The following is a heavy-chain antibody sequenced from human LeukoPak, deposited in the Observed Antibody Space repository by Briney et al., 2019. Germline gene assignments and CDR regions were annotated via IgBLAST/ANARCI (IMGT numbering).Heavy chain of an antibody. J-gene: IGHJ4*02. D-gene: IGHD6-13*01. CDR3: AKDSRIAAAGL. CDR1: GFTFSSYA. V-gene: IGHV3-23*01. Sequence: GGSLGLSCAASGFTFSSYAMSWVRQAPGKGLEWVSAISGSGGSTYYADSVKGRFTISRDNSKNTLYLQMNSLRAEDTAAYYCAKDSRIAAAGLWGQGTLVTVSS. CDR2: ISGSGGST.